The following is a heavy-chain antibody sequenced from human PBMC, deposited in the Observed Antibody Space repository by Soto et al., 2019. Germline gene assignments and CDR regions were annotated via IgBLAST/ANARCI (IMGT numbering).Heavy chain of an antibody. Sequence: EVQLLESGGGLVQPGGSLRLSCAASGFTFSNYAMSWVRQAPGKGLEWVSTISGSGGTTYYADSVKGRFTISRDNSKNTLYLQMNSLRAEDMAVYYCANYRGDFWSGYLTYCYYGMDVWGQGTTVTVSS. V-gene: IGHV3-23*01. CDR3: ANYRGDFWSGYLTYCYYGMDV. D-gene: IGHD3-3*01. CDR1: GFTFSNYA. CDR2: ISGSGGTT. J-gene: IGHJ6*02.